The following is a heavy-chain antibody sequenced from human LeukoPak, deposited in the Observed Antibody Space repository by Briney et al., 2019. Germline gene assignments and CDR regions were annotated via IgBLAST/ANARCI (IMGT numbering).Heavy chain of an antibody. CDR1: GGSISGYY. Sequence: SETLSLTCTVSGGSISGYYWSWIRQPPGKGLEWIGYIYYSGSTNYNPSLKSRLTISVETPKNQFSLKLSSVTAADTAVYYCARYYYDSSGYSHGMDVWGQGTTVTVSS. CDR3: ARYYYDSSGYSHGMDV. J-gene: IGHJ6*02. D-gene: IGHD3-22*01. V-gene: IGHV4-59*08. CDR2: IYYSGST.